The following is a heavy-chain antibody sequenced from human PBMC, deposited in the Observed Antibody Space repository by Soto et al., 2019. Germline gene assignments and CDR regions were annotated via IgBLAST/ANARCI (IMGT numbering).Heavy chain of an antibody. CDR2: IYTGGYT. D-gene: IGHD3-22*01. CDR1: GFTFSSYS. Sequence: PGGSLRLSCAASGFTFSSYSMNWVRQAPGKGLEWVSVIYTGGYTNYADSVKGRFTISRDSSKNTLYLQMDSLRAEDTAVYYCAREAIIVIAAPEYYFDYWGQGTRVTVSS. J-gene: IGHJ4*02. CDR3: AREAIIVIAAPEYYFDY. V-gene: IGHV3-66*01.